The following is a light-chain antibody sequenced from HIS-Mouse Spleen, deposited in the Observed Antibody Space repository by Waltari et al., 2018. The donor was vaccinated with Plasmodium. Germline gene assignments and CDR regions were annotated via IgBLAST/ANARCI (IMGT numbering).Light chain of an antibody. J-gene: IGKJ3*01. CDR2: GAS. CDR1: QSVSSN. Sequence: EIVMTQSQAPLPVSPGERPTLSCRPSQSVSSNLAWYQQKPGQAPRLLIYGASTRATGIPARFSGSGSGTEFTLTISSLQSEDFAVYYCQQYNNWSFTFGPGTKVDIK. CDR3: QQYNNWSFT. V-gene: IGKV3-15*01.